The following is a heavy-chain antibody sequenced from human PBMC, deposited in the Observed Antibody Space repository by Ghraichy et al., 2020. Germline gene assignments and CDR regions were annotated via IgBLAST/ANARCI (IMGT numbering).Heavy chain of an antibody. D-gene: IGHD5-12*01. V-gene: IGHV1-3*01. J-gene: IGHJ4*02. CDR3: ARGRSQYSGYDLGFDY. CDR1: GYTFTSYA. CDR2: INAGNGNT. Sequence: ASVKVSCKASGYTFTSYAMHWVRQAPGQRLEWMGWINAGNGNTKYSQKFQGRVTITRDTSASTAYMELSSLRSEDTAVYYCARGRSQYSGYDLGFDYWGQGTLVTVSS.